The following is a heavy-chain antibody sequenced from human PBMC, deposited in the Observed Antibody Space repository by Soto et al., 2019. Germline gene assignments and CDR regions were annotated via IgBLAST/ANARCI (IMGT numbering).Heavy chain of an antibody. J-gene: IGHJ6*02. CDR1: GFTFSTYE. CDR2: ISSRGTTT. V-gene: IGHV3-48*03. CDR3: ARAAAGSYYSGMDV. Sequence: GGSLRLSCAASGFTFSTYEMNWVRQVPGKGLEWVSYISSRGTTTYYADSMKGRFTISRDNAKNSLYLQMNSLRADDTAVYYCARAAAGSYYSGMDVWGHGTTVTVSS. D-gene: IGHD6-13*01.